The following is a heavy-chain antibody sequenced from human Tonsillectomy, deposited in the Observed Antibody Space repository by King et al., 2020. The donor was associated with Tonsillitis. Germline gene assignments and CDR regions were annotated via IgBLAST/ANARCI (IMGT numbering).Heavy chain of an antibody. Sequence: VQLVESGGGLVQPGGSLRLSCAASGFTVSSNYMSWVRQAPGKGLEWVSVIYGGGSTYYADSVKGRFTISGDNSKNTLYLQMKSLRAEDTAVYYCARGGYYDGMDVWGQGTTVTVSS. V-gene: IGHV3-66*01. J-gene: IGHJ6*02. CDR3: ARGGYYDGMDV. D-gene: IGHD2-15*01. CDR1: GFTVSSNY. CDR2: IYGGGST.